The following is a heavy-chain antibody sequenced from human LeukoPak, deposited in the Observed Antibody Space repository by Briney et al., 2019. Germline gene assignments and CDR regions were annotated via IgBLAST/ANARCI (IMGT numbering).Heavy chain of an antibody. V-gene: IGHV1-2*02. CDR1: GYTFTGYY. CDR2: INPNSGGT. CDR3: ARAFGYGAAAGTFGY. Sequence: ASVKVSRKASGYTFTGYYIHWVRQAPGQGLEWMGWINPNSGGTNYAQKFQGRVTMTRDTSISTAYMELSRLRSDDTAVYYCARAFGYGAAAGTFGYWGQGTLVTVSS. J-gene: IGHJ4*02. D-gene: IGHD6-13*01.